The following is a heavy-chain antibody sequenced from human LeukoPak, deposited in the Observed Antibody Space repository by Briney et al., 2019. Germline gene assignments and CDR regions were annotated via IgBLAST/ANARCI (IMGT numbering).Heavy chain of an antibody. V-gene: IGHV1-46*01. CDR3: ARSKPEYSSSLGELYYFDY. J-gene: IGHJ4*02. CDR1: GYTFTSYY. CDR2: INPSGGST. Sequence: ASVKVSCKASGYTFTSYYMHWVRQAPGQGLEWMGIINPSGGSTSYAQKFQGRVTMTRDMSTSTVYMELSSLRSEDTAVYYCARSKPEYSSSLGELYYFDYWGQGTLVTVSS. D-gene: IGHD6-6*01.